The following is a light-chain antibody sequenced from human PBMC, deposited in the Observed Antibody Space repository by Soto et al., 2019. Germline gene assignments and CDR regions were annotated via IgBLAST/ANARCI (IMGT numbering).Light chain of an antibody. CDR2: DVG. J-gene: IGLJ1*01. CDR1: SSDIGGYNF. CDR3: NSYRTVSTYV. V-gene: IGLV2-14*01. Sequence: QSALTQPASVSGSPGQSITIACTGTSSDIGGYNFVSWYQQHPGKAPKLLIYDVGNRPSGVSNRFSGSKSGNTASLTISGLQAEDEAHYYCNSYRTVSTYVFETGTKVTVL.